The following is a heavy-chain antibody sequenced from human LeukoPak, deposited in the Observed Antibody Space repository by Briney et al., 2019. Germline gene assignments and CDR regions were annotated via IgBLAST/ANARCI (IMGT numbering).Heavy chain of an antibody. CDR2: INAGNGNT. CDR1: GYTSTTYA. D-gene: IGHD6-13*01. J-gene: IGHJ4*02. CDR3: ARDPIGSRWPYYFDY. Sequence: ASVKVSCTASGYTSTTYAMHWVRQAPGQRLEWMGWINAGNGNTKYSQKFQARVTITRDTSASTAYMELSSLRSEDTAVYYCARDPIGSRWPYYFDYWGQGTLVTVSS. V-gene: IGHV1-3*01.